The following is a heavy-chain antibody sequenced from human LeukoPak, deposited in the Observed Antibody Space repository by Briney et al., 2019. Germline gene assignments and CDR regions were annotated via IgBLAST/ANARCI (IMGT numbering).Heavy chain of an antibody. V-gene: IGHV3-48*01. CDR2: ISSSSSTI. CDR1: GFTFSSYS. D-gene: IGHD4-11*01. Sequence: PGGSLRLSCAASGFTFSSYSMNWVRQAPGKGLEWVSYISSSSSTIYYADSVKGRFTISRDNAKNSLYLQMNSLRAEDTAVYYCAREIPWSGHSTVTTSYWGQGTLVTVSS. J-gene: IGHJ4*02. CDR3: AREIPWSGHSTVTTSY.